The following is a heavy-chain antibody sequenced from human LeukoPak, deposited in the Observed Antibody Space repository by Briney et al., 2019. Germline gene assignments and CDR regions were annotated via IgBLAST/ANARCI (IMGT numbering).Heavy chain of an antibody. D-gene: IGHD5-24*01. CDR1: GGSFSSYY. Sequence: SETLSLTCTVSGGSFSSYYWSWIRQPAGKGLEWLGRIYTSGSTNYNPSLKSRVTMSVDTSKNQFSLQLSSVTAADTAVYYCARDLGDGYSSGYFDYWGQGTLVTVSS. CDR3: ARDLGDGYSSGYFDY. J-gene: IGHJ4*02. V-gene: IGHV4-4*07. CDR2: IYTSGST.